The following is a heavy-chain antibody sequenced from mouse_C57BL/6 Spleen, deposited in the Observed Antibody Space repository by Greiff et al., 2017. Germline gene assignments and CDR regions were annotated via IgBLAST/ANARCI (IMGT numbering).Heavy chain of an antibody. J-gene: IGHJ1*03. Sequence: DVKLQESGGGLVKPGGSLKLSCAASGFTFSDYGMHWVRQAPEKGLEWVAYISSGSSTIYYADTVKGRFTISRDNAKNTLFLQMTSLRSEDTAMYYCAREAGDEYYFDVWGTGTTVTVSS. CDR3: AREAGDEYYFDV. V-gene: IGHV5-17*01. CDR2: ISSGSSTI. D-gene: IGHD2-13*01. CDR1: GFTFSDYG.